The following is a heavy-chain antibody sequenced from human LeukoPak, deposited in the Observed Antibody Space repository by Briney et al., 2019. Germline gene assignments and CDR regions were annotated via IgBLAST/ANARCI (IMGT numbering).Heavy chain of an antibody. CDR2: IKPDGSEK. J-gene: IGHJ4*02. V-gene: IGHV3-7*03. CDR1: GFTFSNYW. CDR3: AKEALDF. D-gene: IGHD3-3*01. Sequence: GGSLRLSCAASGFTFSNYWMSWVRQAPGKGLEWVANIKPDGSEKYYVDSVKGRSTISRDNAKNSLYLQMNSLRAEDTAVYYCAKEALDFWGQGTLVTVSS.